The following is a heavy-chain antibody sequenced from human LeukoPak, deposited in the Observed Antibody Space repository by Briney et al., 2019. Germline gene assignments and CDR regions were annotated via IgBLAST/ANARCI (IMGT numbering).Heavy chain of an antibody. D-gene: IGHD6-13*01. V-gene: IGHV3-30*04. CDR2: ISYDGSNK. CDR1: GFTLSSYA. J-gene: IGHJ5*02. Sequence: GSLRLSRAPSGFTLSSYAMHWVRPAPGKGREWVAGISYDGSNKHYTDSVKGRLTISRHKSKKKLYLQMNRVRAAETAVYYCAREGIAAAGRDCNWFFTWGEGTLVTVS. CDR3: AREGIAAAGRDCNWFFT.